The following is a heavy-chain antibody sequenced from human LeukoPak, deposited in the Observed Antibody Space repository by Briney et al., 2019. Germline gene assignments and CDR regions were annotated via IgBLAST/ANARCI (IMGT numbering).Heavy chain of an antibody. CDR1: GGSISSYY. D-gene: IGHD4-17*01. CDR3: ATGYGDFRVEGRYFYS. Sequence: SETLSLTCTVSGGSISSYYWSWIRQPPGKGLEWIGYIYYSGTTNYNPSLRSRVTISIDTSKKHFSLKLKSVTAADTAVYYCATGYGDFRVEGRYFYSWGQGTLVTVSS. V-gene: IGHV4-59*01. J-gene: IGHJ4*02. CDR2: IYYSGTT.